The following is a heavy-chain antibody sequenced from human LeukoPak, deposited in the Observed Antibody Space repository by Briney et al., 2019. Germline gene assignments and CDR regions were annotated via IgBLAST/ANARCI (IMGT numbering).Heavy chain of an antibody. J-gene: IGHJ4*02. CDR3: ARPGYYYDSSGYHYRDY. CDR1: GGSISSSSYY. V-gene: IGHV4-39*01. D-gene: IGHD3-22*01. CDR2: IYYSGST. Sequence: SETLSLTCTVSGGSISSSSYYWGWIRQPPGKGLEWIGSIYYSGSTYYNPSLKSRVTISVDTSKNQFSLKLSSVTAADAAVYYCARPGYYYDSSGYHYRDYWGQGTPVTVSS.